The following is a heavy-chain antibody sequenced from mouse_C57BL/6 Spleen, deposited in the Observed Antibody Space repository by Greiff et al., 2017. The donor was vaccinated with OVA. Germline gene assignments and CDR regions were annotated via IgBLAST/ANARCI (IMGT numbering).Heavy chain of an antibody. CDR2: ISYDGSN. V-gene: IGHV3-6*01. CDR1: GYSITSGYY. CDR3: ARDIAY. J-gene: IGHJ3*01. Sequence: EVKVEESGPGLVKPSQSLSLTCSVTGYSITSGYYWNWIRQFPGNKLEWMGYISYDGSNNYNPSLKNRISITRDTSMNQFFLKLNSVTTEDTATYYCARDIAYWGQGTLVTVSA.